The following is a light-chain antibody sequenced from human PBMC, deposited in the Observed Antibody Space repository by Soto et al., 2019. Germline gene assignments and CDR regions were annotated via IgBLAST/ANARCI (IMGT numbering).Light chain of an antibody. J-gene: IGKJ5*01. CDR2: LGS. Sequence: DIVMTQSPFFLPVTPGESASISCRSSQSLLHSNGDNYLDWYLQRPGQSPQRLIYLGSNRASGVPDRFSGSGSGTDFTLKISRVEAEDVGVYYCLQGLQSRPTFGQGTRLEIK. CDR3: LQGLQSRPT. V-gene: IGKV2-28*01. CDR1: QSLLHSNGDNY.